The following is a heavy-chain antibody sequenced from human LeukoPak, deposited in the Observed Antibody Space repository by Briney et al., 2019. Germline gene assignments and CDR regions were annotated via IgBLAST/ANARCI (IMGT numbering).Heavy chain of an antibody. D-gene: IGHD4-23*01. CDR3: ARRKDGGNYFDY. CDR1: GDSVSSNSAT. V-gene: IGHV6-1*01. J-gene: IGHJ4*02. CDR2: SYYRSKWYN. Sequence: SQTLSPTCAISGDSVSSNSATWNWIRQSPSRGLEWLGRSYYRSKWYNGYAVSLKSPITINPHTSKHQSSLQLTSVPPEDTAVYYCARRKDGGNYFDYWGQGTLVTVSS.